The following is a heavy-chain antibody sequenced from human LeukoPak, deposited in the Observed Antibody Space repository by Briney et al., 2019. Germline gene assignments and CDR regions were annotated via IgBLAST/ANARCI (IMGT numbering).Heavy chain of an antibody. D-gene: IGHD5-18*01. CDR1: GGSISSSSYY. Sequence: PSETLSLTCTVSGGSISSSSYYWGWIRQPPGKGLEWIGSIYYSGSTYYNPSLKSRVTISVDTSKNQFSLKLSSVTAADTAVYYCARSYRSTAMVSWTDYWGQGTLVTVSS. CDR2: IYYSGST. V-gene: IGHV4-39*01. J-gene: IGHJ4*02. CDR3: ARSYRSTAMVSWTDY.